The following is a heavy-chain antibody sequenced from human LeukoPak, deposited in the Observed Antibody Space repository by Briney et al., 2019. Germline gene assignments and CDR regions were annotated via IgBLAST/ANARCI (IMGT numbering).Heavy chain of an antibody. D-gene: IGHD4-23*01. J-gene: IGHJ4*02. Sequence: GGSLRLSCAASGFNVSNNYMTWVRQAPGKGLEWVSLIYSSGSTYYADSVKGRFAISRDNSKNTLYLQVNSLRAEDTAVYYCARRGDGGRSFDYWGQGTLVTVSS. CDR1: GFNVSNNY. V-gene: IGHV3-53*01. CDR3: ARRGDGGRSFDY. CDR2: IYSSGST.